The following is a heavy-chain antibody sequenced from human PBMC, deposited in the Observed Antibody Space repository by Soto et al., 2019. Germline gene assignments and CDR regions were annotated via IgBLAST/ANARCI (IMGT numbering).Heavy chain of an antibody. CDR1: GFTFSSYA. J-gene: IGHJ6*02. V-gene: IGHV3-30-3*01. D-gene: IGHD3-10*01. CDR2: ISYDGSNK. CDR3: ARDLITMVRGVQDYGMDV. Sequence: GGSLRLSCAASGFTFSSYAMHWVRQAPGKGLEWVAVISYDGSNKYYADSVKGRFTISRDNSKNTLYVQMNSLRAEDTAVYYCARDLITMVRGVQDYGMDVWGQGTTVTVSS.